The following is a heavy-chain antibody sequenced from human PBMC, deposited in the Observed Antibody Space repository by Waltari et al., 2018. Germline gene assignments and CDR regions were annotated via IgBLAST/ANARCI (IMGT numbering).Heavy chain of an antibody. D-gene: IGHD1-1*01. CDR3: ARLRTKRGNY. Sequence: QVQLQQWGAGLLKPSETLSLTCAVYGGSFSGYYWSWIRQPPGKGLEWIGEINHSGSTNYNPSLKSRVTISVDTSKNQFSLKLSSVTAADTAVYYCARLRTKRGNYWGQGTLVTVSS. CDR1: GGSFSGYY. V-gene: IGHV4-34*01. CDR2: INHSGST. J-gene: IGHJ4*02.